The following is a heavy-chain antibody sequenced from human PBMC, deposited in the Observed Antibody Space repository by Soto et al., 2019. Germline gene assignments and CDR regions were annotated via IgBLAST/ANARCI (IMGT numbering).Heavy chain of an antibody. CDR1: GFTFSDHY. J-gene: IGHJ6*03. CDR2: IRKKANSYTT. Sequence: PGGSLRLSCAASGFTFSDHYMDWVRQAPGKGLEWVGRIRKKANSYTTDYGASVKGRFTISRDDSQSSLYLQMNSLKTDDTAVYYCTRLSATPVSGVWYFYMDVWGKGTTVTVSS. D-gene: IGHD4-17*01. V-gene: IGHV3-72*01. CDR3: TRLSATPVSGVWYFYMDV.